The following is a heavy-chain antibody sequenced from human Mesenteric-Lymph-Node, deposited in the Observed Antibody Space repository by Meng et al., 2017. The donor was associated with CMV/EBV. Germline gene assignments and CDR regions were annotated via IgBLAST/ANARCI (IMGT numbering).Heavy chain of an antibody. V-gene: IGHV4-4*02. CDR3: ARRGLSGYSYGYGFYYYGMDV. D-gene: IGHD5-18*01. CDR1: GGSISSSNW. J-gene: IGHJ6*02. CDR2: IYHSGST. Sequence: GSLRLSCAVSGGSISSSNWWSWVRQPPGKGLEWIGEIYHSGSTNYNPSLKSRVTISVDTSKNQFSLKLSSVTAADTAVYYCARRGLSGYSYGYGFYYYGMDVWGQGTTVTVSS.